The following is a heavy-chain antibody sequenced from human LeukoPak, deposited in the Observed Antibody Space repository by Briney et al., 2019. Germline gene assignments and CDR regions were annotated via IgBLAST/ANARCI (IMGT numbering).Heavy chain of an antibody. CDR1: GGSFSGYY. V-gene: IGHV4-34*01. J-gene: IGHJ6*02. Sequence: SETLSLTCAVYGGSFSGYYWSWIRQPPGKGLEWIGVINHSGSTNYNPSLKSRVTISVDTSKNQFSLKLSSVTAADTAVYYCARGVCSSTSCYGDYYYGMDVWGQGTTVTVS. CDR3: ARGVCSSTSCYGDYYYGMDV. CDR2: INHSGST. D-gene: IGHD2-2*01.